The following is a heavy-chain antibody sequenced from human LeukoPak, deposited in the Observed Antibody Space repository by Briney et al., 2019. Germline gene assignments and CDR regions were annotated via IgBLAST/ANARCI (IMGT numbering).Heavy chain of an antibody. Sequence: ASVKVSCKASGYTFTGYYMHWVRHAPEQGLEWMGWINPNSGGTNYAQKFQGRVTMTRDTSISTAYMELSRLRSDDTAVYYCARVVKSPGYSSSWCSYWGQGTLVTVSS. CDR1: GYTFTGYY. J-gene: IGHJ4*02. D-gene: IGHD6-13*01. CDR3: ARVVKSPGYSSSWCSY. CDR2: INPNSGGT. V-gene: IGHV1-2*02.